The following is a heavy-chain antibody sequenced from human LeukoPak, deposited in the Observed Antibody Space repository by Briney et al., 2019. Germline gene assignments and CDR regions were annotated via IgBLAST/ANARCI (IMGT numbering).Heavy chain of an antibody. D-gene: IGHD2-15*01. CDR1: GGSISPFY. CDR2: IYYSGST. V-gene: IGHV4-59*08. CDR3: ARHGYCSGGSCYWDY. Sequence: SETLSLTCTVSGGSISPFYWSWIRQPPGKGLEWIAYIYYSGSTRYNPSHKSRVAISVNTSNNQVSLKLSSVTAADTAVYYCARHGYCSGGSCYWDYWGQGTLVTVSS. J-gene: IGHJ4*02.